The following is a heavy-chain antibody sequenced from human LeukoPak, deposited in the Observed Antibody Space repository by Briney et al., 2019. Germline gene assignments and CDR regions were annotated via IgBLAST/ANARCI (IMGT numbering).Heavy chain of an antibody. Sequence: GGSLRLSCAASGFTFSSYEMNWVRQAPGKGLEWVSNISSSGSTIYYADSVKGRFTISRDNAKKSLYLQMNSLRAEDTAVYHCARHSNPPLWGQGTLVTVSS. CDR2: ISSSGSTI. D-gene: IGHD4-11*01. CDR1: GFTFSSYE. V-gene: IGHV3-48*03. CDR3: ARHSNPPL. J-gene: IGHJ4*02.